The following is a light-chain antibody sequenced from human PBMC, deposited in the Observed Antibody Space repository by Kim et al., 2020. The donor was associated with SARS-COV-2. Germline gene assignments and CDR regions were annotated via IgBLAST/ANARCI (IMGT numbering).Light chain of an antibody. CDR1: SSDVGGYNA. Sequence: GQSVTISCTGTSSDVGGYNAVSWYQQHPGKAPKLVIYEVSKRPSGVPDRFSGSKSGNTASLTVSGLQAEDEADYYCSSYAGSNNWVFGGGTLLTVL. CDR3: SSYAGSNNWV. CDR2: EVS. J-gene: IGLJ3*02. V-gene: IGLV2-8*01.